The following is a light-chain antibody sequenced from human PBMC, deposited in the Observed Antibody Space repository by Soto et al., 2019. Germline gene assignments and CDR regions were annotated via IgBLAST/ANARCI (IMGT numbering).Light chain of an antibody. V-gene: IGKV1-12*01. CDR3: PQANRFPLT. CDR1: QGISNW. CDR2: AAS. Sequence: DIQMTQSPSSLSASVGDRVTITCRASQGISNWLAWYQQKPGKAPKLLIYAASGLQRGVPSRFSGSGFGTDFTLTISSLQPEDFATYYRPQANRFPLTSGGGTQVDIX. J-gene: IGKJ4*01.